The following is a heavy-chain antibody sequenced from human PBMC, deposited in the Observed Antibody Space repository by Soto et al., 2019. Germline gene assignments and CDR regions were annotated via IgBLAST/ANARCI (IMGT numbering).Heavy chain of an antibody. CDR2: ISGGGDTT. CDR1: GFTFNNYA. D-gene: IGHD3-10*01. Sequence: EVQLLESGGGLVQPGGSLRLSCAASGFTFNNYAMTWVRQAPGTGLEWVSAISGGGDTTSYADSVKGRFTVSRDGSKNTLYLQMSSLRAEDTALCYCARGRVGSGSLTPRVDFWGQGTLVSVSS. V-gene: IGHV3-23*01. CDR3: ARGRVGSGSLTPRVDF. J-gene: IGHJ4*02.